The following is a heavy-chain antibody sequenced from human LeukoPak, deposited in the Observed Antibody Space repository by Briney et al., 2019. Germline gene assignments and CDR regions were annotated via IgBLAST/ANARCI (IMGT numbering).Heavy chain of an antibody. D-gene: IGHD2-15*01. Sequence: GGSLRLSCAASGFTVSNNYMRWVRQAPGKGLEWVSLIYSGGSTYYADSVKGRFTISRDNSKNTLYLQMNSLRAEDTAVYYCAKDCSGGSCYLGLDYWGQGTLVTVSS. J-gene: IGHJ4*02. CDR1: GFTVSNNY. CDR3: AKDCSGGSCYLGLDY. V-gene: IGHV3-66*01. CDR2: IYSGGST.